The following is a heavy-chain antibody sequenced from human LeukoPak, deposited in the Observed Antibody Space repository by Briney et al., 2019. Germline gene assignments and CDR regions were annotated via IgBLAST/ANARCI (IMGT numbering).Heavy chain of an antibody. CDR1: GYTFTSYG. J-gene: IGHJ5*02. D-gene: IGHD3-10*01. CDR3: ARDFMVRGVGAYNWFDP. V-gene: IGHV1-18*01. CDR2: ISAYNGNT. Sequence: ASVKVSCKASGYTFTSYGISWVRQAPGQGLEWMGWISAYNGNTNYAQKLQGRVTMTTDTSTSTAYMELRSLRSDDTAVYYCARDFMVRGVGAYNWFDPWGQGTLVTVSS.